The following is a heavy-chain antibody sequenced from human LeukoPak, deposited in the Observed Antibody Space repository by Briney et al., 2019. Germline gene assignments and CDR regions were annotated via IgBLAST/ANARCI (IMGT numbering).Heavy chain of an antibody. CDR1: GGSFSGYY. CDR2: INHSGST. D-gene: IGHD3-22*01. V-gene: IGHV4-34*01. J-gene: IGHJ2*01. Sequence: PSETLSLTCAIYGGSFSGYYWSWIRQPPGKGLEWIGEINHSGSTNYNPSLKSRVTISVDTSKNQFSLKLSSVTAADTAVYYCARTDYYDSSGYYYVWSKSYWYFDLWGRGTLVTVSS. CDR3: ARTDYYDSSGYYYVWSKSYWYFDL.